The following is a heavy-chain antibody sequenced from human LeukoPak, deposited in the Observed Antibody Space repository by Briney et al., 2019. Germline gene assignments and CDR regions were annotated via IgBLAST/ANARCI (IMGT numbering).Heavy chain of an antibody. D-gene: IGHD5-24*01. CDR3: AREDPQLRIDY. Sequence: PSETLSLTCAVSGYSISSGYYWGWIRQPPGKGLEWIGSIYHSGSTYYNPSLKSRVTISVDTSKNQFSLKLSSVTAADTAVYYCAREDPQLRIDYWGQGTLVTVSS. CDR2: IYHSGST. J-gene: IGHJ4*02. V-gene: IGHV4-38-2*02. CDR1: GYSISSGYY.